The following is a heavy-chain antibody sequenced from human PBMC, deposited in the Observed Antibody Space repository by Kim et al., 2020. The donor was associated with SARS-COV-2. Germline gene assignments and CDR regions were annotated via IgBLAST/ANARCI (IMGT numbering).Heavy chain of an antibody. CDR3: AGNKVVAGFEAGFDS. J-gene: IGHJ4*02. CDR2: IYYSGNT. CDR1: GGSISSRSYY. V-gene: IGHV4-39*07. D-gene: IGHD6-19*01. Sequence: SETLSLTCTVSGGSISSRSYYWGWIRQPPGKGLEWIGSIYYSGNTYYNPSLKSRVTMSVDTSKNQFSLKLSSVTAADTAVYYCAGNKVVAGFEAGFDSWGQGTLVTVSS.